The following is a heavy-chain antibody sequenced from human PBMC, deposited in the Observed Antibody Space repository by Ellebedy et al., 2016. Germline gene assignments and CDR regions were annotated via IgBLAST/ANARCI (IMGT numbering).Heavy chain of an antibody. J-gene: IGHJ4*02. Sequence: GESLKISCVASGLTFSTYAMSWVRQAPGKGPEWVSVITGSGAYTYYADSVKGRFIISRDNSKNTLYLQMNSLRAEDTAVYSCAHIEGDYSNFCWGQGTLVTVSS. CDR2: ITGSGAYT. D-gene: IGHD4-11*01. CDR1: GLTFSTYA. CDR3: AHIEGDYSNFC. V-gene: IGHV3-23*01.